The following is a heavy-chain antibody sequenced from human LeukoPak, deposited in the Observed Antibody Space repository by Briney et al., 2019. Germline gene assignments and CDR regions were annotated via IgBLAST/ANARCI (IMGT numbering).Heavy chain of an antibody. CDR3: ARVSYGPPTDY. J-gene: IGHJ4*02. CDR2: IYYSGST. D-gene: IGHD5-18*01. CDR1: GGSISSSSYY. V-gene: IGHV4-39*07. Sequence: SETLSLTCTVSGGSISSSSYYWGWIRQPPGKGLEWIGSIYYSGSTYYNPSLKSRVTISVDTSKNQFSLKLSSVTAADTAVYYCARVSYGPPTDYWGQGTLVTVSS.